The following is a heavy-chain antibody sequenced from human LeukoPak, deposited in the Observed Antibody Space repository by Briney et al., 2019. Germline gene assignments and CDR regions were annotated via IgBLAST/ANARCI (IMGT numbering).Heavy chain of an antibody. D-gene: IGHD4-17*01. CDR2: ISAYNGNT. V-gene: IGHV1-18*01. J-gene: IGHJ6*02. Sequence: GASVKVSCKASGYTFTSYGISWVRQAPGQGLVWMGWISAYNGNTNYAQKLQGRVTMTTDTSTSTAYMELRSLRSDDTAVYYCARELTADQPYGDYPIYYYYGMDVWGQGTTVTVSS. CDR3: ARELTADQPYGDYPIYYYYGMDV. CDR1: GYTFTSYG.